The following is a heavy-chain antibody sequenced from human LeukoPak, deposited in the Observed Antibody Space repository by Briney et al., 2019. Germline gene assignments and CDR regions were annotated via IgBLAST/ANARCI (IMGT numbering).Heavy chain of an antibody. CDR2: ISGRGSTM. J-gene: IGHJ4*02. CDR1: GFTFSSYS. D-gene: IGHD6-19*01. Sequence: GGSLRLSCAASGFTFSSYSMNWVRQAPGKGLEWVSYISGRGSTMYYADSVKGRFTISRDNAKNSLYLQMTSLRDEDTAVYYCARDSSGWKYYFDYWGQGTLVTVSS. CDR3: ARDSSGWKYYFDY. V-gene: IGHV3-48*02.